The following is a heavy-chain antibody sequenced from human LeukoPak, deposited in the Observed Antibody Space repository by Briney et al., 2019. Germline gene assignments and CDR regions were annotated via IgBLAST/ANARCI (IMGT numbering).Heavy chain of an antibody. J-gene: IGHJ1*01. V-gene: IGHV1-69*01. CDR1: GGTFSSYA. CDR3: ARAGLYYYDSSGYYYEYFQH. CDR2: IIPIFGTA. Sequence: SVKVSCKASGGTFSSYAISWVRQAPGQGLEWMGGIIPIFGTANYAQKFQGRVTITADESTSTAYMELSSLRSEDTAVYYCARAGLYYYDSSGYYYEYFQHWGQGTLVTVSS. D-gene: IGHD3-22*01.